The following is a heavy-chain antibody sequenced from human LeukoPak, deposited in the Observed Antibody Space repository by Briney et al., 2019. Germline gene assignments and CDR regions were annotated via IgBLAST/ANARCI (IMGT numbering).Heavy chain of an antibody. Sequence: PSETLSLTCAVSGGSISSGGYYWSWIRQHPGKGLEWIGYIYYSGSTYYNPSLKSRVTISVDTSKNQFSLKLSSVTAADTAVYYCARSGTGHHPGDYWGQGTLVTVSS. CDR3: ARSGTGHHPGDY. D-gene: IGHD1-1*01. CDR2: IYYSGST. CDR1: GGSISSGGYY. V-gene: IGHV4-31*11. J-gene: IGHJ4*02.